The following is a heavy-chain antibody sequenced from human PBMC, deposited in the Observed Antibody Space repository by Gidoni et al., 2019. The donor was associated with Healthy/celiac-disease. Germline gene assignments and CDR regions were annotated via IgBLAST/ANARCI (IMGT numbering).Heavy chain of an antibody. CDR2: ISGSGGST. CDR1: GFTFSSYA. J-gene: IGHJ4*02. V-gene: IGHV3-23*01. CDR3: AKIVVPAVIDYFDY. D-gene: IGHD2-2*02. Sequence: EVQLLESGGGLVQPGGSLGLSCAASGFTFSSYAMSWVRQAPGKGLEWVSAISGSGGSTYYADSVKGRFTISRDNSKNTLYQQMNSLRVEDTAVYYCAKIVVPAVIDYFDYWGQGTLVTVSS.